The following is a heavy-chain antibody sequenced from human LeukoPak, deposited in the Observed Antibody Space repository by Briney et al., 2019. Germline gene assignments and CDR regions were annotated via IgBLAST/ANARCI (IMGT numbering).Heavy chain of an antibody. D-gene: IGHD3-22*01. CDR1: GGSISSYY. J-gene: IGHJ4*02. CDR3: ARVRDYYDRSGYQNYFDY. Sequence: PSETLSLTCSVSGGSISSYYWSWIRQPPGKGLEWIGYIYYSGSTNYNPSLKSRVTISVDTSKDQFSLKLSSVTAADTAVYYCARVRDYYDRSGYQNYFDYWGQGTLVTVSS. V-gene: IGHV4-59*01. CDR2: IYYSGST.